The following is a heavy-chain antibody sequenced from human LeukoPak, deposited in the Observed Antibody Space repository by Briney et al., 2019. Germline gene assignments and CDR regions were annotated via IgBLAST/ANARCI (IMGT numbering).Heavy chain of an antibody. CDR1: GFTFSSYS. J-gene: IGHJ4*02. V-gene: IGHV3-21*01. CDR3: ARAAAGTRLTFDY. Sequence: PGGSLRLSCAASGFTFSSYSMNWVRQAPVKGLEWVAPISSSSSYIYYADSVKGRFTISRDNAKNSLYLQMNSLRAEDTAVYYCARAAAGTRLTFDYWGQGTLVTVSS. CDR2: ISSSSSYI. D-gene: IGHD6-13*01.